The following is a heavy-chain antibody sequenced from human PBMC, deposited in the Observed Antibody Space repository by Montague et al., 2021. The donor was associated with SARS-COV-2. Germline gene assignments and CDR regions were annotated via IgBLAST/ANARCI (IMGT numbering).Heavy chain of an antibody. D-gene: IGHD3-9*01. CDR3: AKEGDYDILTGYYPNRRYFDY. CDR2: ISGSGGST. V-gene: IGHV3-23*01. Sequence: SLRLSCAASGFTFSSYAMSWVRQAPGKGLEWVSAISGSGGSTYYADSVKGRFTISRDNSKNTLYLQMSSLRAEDTAVYYCAKEGDYDILTGYYPNRRYFDYWGQGTLVTVSS. CDR1: GFTFSSYA. J-gene: IGHJ4*02.